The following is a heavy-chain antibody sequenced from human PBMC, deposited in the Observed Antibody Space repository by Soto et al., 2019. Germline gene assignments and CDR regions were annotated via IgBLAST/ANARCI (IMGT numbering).Heavy chain of an antibody. Sequence: SVKVSCKASGGTFSSYAISWVRQAPGQGLEWMGGIIPIFGTANYAQKFQGRVTITADKSTSTAYMELSSLRSEDTAVYYCARAAYSYGTAYLSYYYGMDVWGQGTTVTVSS. CDR2: IIPIFGTA. V-gene: IGHV1-69*06. CDR1: GGTFSSYA. D-gene: IGHD5-18*01. CDR3: ARAAYSYGTAYLSYYYGMDV. J-gene: IGHJ6*02.